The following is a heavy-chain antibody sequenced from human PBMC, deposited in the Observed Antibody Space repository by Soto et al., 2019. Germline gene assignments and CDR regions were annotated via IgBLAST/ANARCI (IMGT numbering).Heavy chain of an antibody. V-gene: IGHV3-33*01. CDR1: GFTFSSYG. J-gene: IGHJ6*02. Sequence: QVQLVESGGGVVQPGRALRHSCAAAGFTFSSYGMHWVRQAPGKGLEWVAVIWYDGSNKYYADSVKGRFTISRDNSKNTLYLQMNSLRAEDTAVYYCARDFGSGNHVGYYYYGMDVWGQGTTVTVSS. D-gene: IGHD2-15*01. CDR2: IWYDGSNK. CDR3: ARDFGSGNHVGYYYYGMDV.